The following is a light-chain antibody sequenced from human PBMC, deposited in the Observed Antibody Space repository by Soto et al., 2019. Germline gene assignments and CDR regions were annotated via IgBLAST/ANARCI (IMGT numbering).Light chain of an antibody. Sequence: NFMLTQPHSVSESPGKTITISCTRSGGSIASNYVQWYQQRPGSSPTIVIYEDDRRPSGVPDRFSGSIDSSSSSASLTISGLRTEDEATYFCQYFDSSDQVFGGGTKLTVL. CDR2: EDD. V-gene: IGLV6-57*01. CDR1: GGSIASNY. J-gene: IGLJ3*02. CDR3: QYFDSSDQV.